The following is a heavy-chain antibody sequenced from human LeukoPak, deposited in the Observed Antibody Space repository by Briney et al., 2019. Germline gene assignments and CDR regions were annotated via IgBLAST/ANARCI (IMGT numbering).Heavy chain of an antibody. Sequence: PGGSLRLSCADSGFTISRYNMNWVRQAPGKGLEWLSYISRSGSSTYYADSVQGRFAISRDDAKNSLYLQMNTLRAEDTAVYYCASAPAEDGDYDLLYYYYYGMDVWGQGTTVTVSS. V-gene: IGHV3-48*01. D-gene: IGHD4-17*01. CDR1: GFTISRYN. CDR3: ASAPAEDGDYDLLYYYYYGMDV. CDR2: ISRSGSST. J-gene: IGHJ6*02.